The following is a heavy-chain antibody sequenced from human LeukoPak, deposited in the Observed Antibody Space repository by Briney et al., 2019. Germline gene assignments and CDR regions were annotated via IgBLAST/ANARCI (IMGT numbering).Heavy chain of an antibody. CDR1: GFTFSNYA. D-gene: IGHD6-19*01. J-gene: IGHJ4*02. CDR3: ARRYSSAWASDY. Sequence: PGGSLRLSCTTSGFTFSNYALNWVRQAPGKGLEWVSSISGRGDSTYYADSVKGRFTISRDISKNTLYLQMNSLRAEDTAVYYCARRYSSAWASDYWGQGTLVTVSS. CDR2: ISGRGDST. V-gene: IGHV3-23*01.